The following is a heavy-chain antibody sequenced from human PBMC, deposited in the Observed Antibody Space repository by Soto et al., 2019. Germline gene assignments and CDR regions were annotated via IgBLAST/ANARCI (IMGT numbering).Heavy chain of an antibody. CDR1: DGSSSSEDHY. J-gene: IGHJ6*02. CDR2: IYYSGST. Sequence: SETLALRCTVSDGSSSSEDHYWCWSRQPPRQGLEWIGYIYYSGSTYYNPSLKSRVTISVDTSKNQFSLKLSSVTAADTAVYYCARENSGYDYSGVGYYYYGMDVWGQGTTVT. V-gene: IGHV4-30-4*01. D-gene: IGHD5-12*01. CDR3: ARENSGYDYSGVGYYYYGMDV.